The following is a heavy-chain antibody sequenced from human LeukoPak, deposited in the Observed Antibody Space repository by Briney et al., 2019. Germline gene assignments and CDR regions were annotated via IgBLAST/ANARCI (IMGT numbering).Heavy chain of an antibody. CDR2: INTDGSPT. V-gene: IGHV3-74*01. Sequence: GGSLRLSCAASGFTFSSYWMHWVRHAPGKGLVWVSRINTDGSPTSYADSVQGRFTISRDNAKNTLYLQMNSLRVEDTAVYYCARVRSGSYNWFDPWGQGTLVTVSS. J-gene: IGHJ5*02. CDR1: GFTFSSYW. D-gene: IGHD1-26*01. CDR3: ARVRSGSYNWFDP.